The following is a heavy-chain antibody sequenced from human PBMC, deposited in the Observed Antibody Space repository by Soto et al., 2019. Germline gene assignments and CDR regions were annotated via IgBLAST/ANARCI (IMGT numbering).Heavy chain of an antibody. D-gene: IGHD1-1*01. CDR2: ISTGDSDT. Sequence: PGESMKIPCKGSGYSFTSYWIGWVLQMPGKGLEWMGIISTGDSDTRYSPSFQGQVTISADKSISTAYLQWSSLKASDTAMYYCARWGDSNDGNYYGMDVWGQGTTVTVSS. CDR1: GYSFTSYW. V-gene: IGHV5-51*01. J-gene: IGHJ6*02. CDR3: ARWGDSNDGNYYGMDV.